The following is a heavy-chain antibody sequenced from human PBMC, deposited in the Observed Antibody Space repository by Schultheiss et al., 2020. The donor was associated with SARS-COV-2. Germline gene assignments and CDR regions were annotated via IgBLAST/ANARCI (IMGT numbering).Heavy chain of an antibody. Sequence: ASVKVSCKASGYTFTGYYMHWVRQAPGQGLEWMGRINPNSGGTNYAQKFQGRVTMTRDTSITTAYMELSRLTSDDTAVYYCARSLYNWNYDWFDPWGQGTLVTVSS. D-gene: IGHD1-7*01. J-gene: IGHJ5*02. CDR3: ARSLYNWNYDWFDP. CDR1: GYTFTGYY. V-gene: IGHV1-2*06. CDR2: INPNSGGT.